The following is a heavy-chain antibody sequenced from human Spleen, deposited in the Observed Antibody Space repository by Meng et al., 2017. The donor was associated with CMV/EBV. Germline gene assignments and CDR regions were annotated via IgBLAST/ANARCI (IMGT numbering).Heavy chain of an antibody. CDR3: ARVDQLLPTGS. Sequence: ASVKVSCKASGYTFTAHYFHWVRQAPGQGLEWMGWIHPHRGDTNYAQQFQGRVTLTRDTSISTAYMELSSLRSEDTAVYYCARVDQLLPTGSWGQGTLVTVSS. D-gene: IGHD2-2*01. CDR2: IHPHRGDT. CDR1: GYTFTAHY. J-gene: IGHJ5*02. V-gene: IGHV1-2*02.